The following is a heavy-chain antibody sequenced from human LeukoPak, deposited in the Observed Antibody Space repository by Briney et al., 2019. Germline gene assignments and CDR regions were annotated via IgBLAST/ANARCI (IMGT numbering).Heavy chain of an antibody. CDR2: IIPIFGTA. Sequence: SVKVSCKASGGTFSSYAISWVRQAPGQELEWMGGIIPIFGTANYAQKFQGRVTITTDESTSTAYMELSSLRSEDTAVYYCASGLPATTVTTTWGQGTLVTVSS. CDR3: ASGLPATTVTTT. CDR1: GGTFSSYA. D-gene: IGHD4-11*01. V-gene: IGHV1-69*05. J-gene: IGHJ5*02.